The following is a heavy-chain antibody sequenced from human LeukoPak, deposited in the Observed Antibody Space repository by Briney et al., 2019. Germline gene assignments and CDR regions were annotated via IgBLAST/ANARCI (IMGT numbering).Heavy chain of an antibody. D-gene: IGHD3-22*01. V-gene: IGHV4-30-2*01. CDR1: GGSISGGDYS. J-gene: IGHJ4*02. Sequence: SQTLSLTCAVSGGSISGGDYSWSWIRQPPGKGLEWVGYIYHGGGTYYNPSLKSRVTVSVDRSKNRFSLKLSSVTAADTAVYYCATYYDSSGYRSDYWGQGTLVTVSS. CDR2: IYHGGGT. CDR3: ATYYDSSGYRSDY.